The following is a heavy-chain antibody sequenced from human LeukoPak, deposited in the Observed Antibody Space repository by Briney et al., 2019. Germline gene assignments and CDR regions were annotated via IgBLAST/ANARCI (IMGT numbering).Heavy chain of an antibody. J-gene: IGHJ4*02. V-gene: IGHV1-18*01. Sequence: ASVKVSCKASGYTFTSYGISWVRQAPGQGLEWLGWISAHNGNTNYAQKLQGRVTMTTDTSTSTAYMEMRRLRSDDTGVYYCARAVDIAMVTPDYWGQGTLVTVSS. CDR2: ISAHNGNT. D-gene: IGHD5-18*01. CDR1: GYTFTSYG. CDR3: ARAVDIAMVTPDY.